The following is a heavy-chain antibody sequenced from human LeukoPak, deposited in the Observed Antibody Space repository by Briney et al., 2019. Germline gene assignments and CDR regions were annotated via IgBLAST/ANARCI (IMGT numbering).Heavy chain of an antibody. CDR2: IITSSDRT. Sequence: GGSLRLSCAASGFTFSSYGMSWVRQAPGKGLEWVSRIITSSDRTYYADSVKGRFTISRDNSKNTLHLQMSGLRAEDTARYYCAKAPVGHCSGAFCYHFDSWGQGTLVTVSS. CDR3: AKAPVGHCSGAFCYHFDS. V-gene: IGHV3-23*01. CDR1: GFTFSSYG. D-gene: IGHD2-15*01. J-gene: IGHJ4*02.